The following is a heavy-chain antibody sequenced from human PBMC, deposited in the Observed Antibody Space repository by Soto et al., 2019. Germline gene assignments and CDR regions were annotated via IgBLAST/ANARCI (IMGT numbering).Heavy chain of an antibody. CDR2: ISSSGDMT. CDR3: ARDLYDFWSGYYYYYGMDV. Sequence: PGGSLRLSCAASGFTFNIYAMIWVRQAPGKGLEAFSSISSSGDMTYYADSVKGRFTISRDNSKNTLYLQMNSLRAEDTAVYYCARDLYDFWSGYYYYYGMDVWGQGTTVTVSS. V-gene: IGHV3-23*01. CDR1: GFTFNIYA. D-gene: IGHD3-3*01. J-gene: IGHJ6*02.